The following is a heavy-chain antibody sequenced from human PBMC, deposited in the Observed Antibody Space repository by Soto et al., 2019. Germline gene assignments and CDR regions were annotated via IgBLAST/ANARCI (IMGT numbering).Heavy chain of an antibody. CDR2: ISYDGTNK. CDR1: GFTFSNYG. V-gene: IGHV3-30*18. D-gene: IGHD5-12*01. J-gene: IGHJ4*02. Sequence: QVQLVESGGGVVQPGRSLRLPCAASGFTFSNYGIHWVRQAPGKGLEWVAVISYDGTNKYYADPVKGLFTISRDNSKNTVYLQMNSLRAEDTALYYCAQDARAPNSGYGNFDYWGQGTLVTGSS. CDR3: AQDARAPNSGYGNFDY.